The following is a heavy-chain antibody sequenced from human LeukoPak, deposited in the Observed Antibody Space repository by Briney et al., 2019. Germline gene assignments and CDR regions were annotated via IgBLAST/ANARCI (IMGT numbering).Heavy chain of an antibody. J-gene: IGHJ3*02. D-gene: IGHD3-22*01. Sequence: GGSLRLSCGASGFTFSSYWMSWVRQAPGKGLEWVAIIKKDGSEKYYVDSVKGRFTISRDNAKKSLYLEMNSLRAEDTAVYFCAREPYYYDSRAAFDIWGQGTMVTVSS. CDR3: AREPYYYDSRAAFDI. V-gene: IGHV3-7*01. CDR1: GFTFSSYW. CDR2: IKKDGSEK.